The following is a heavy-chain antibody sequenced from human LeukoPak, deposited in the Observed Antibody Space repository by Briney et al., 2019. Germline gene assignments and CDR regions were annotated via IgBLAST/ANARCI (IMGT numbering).Heavy chain of an antibody. V-gene: IGHV4-34*01. CDR1: GGSFSGYY. Sequence: SETLSLTCAVYGGSFSGYYWSWIRQPPGKGLEWIGEINHSGSTNYNPPLKSRVTMSVDTSKNQFSLKLSSVTAADTAVYYCARGFEYFRHWGQGTLVTVSS. J-gene: IGHJ1*01. CDR2: INHSGST. CDR3: ARGFEYFRH.